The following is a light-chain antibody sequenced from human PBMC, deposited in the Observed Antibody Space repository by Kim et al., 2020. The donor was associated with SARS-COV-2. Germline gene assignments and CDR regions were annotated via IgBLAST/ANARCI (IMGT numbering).Light chain of an antibody. Sequence: ASVGDRVTVTCRASQAISNYLAWYQQNPGKAPKLLIYGASTLQSGVPSRFSGSGSGTEFTLTITSLQPEDFATYFCQQFSVYPRTFGQGTKVDIK. J-gene: IGKJ1*01. CDR3: QQFSVYPRT. V-gene: IGKV1-9*01. CDR2: GAS. CDR1: QAISNY.